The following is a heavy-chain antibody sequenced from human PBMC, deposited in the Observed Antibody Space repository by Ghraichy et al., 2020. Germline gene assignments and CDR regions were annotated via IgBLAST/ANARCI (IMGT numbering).Heavy chain of an antibody. J-gene: IGHJ5*02. D-gene: IGHD3-9*01. V-gene: IGHV1-69*13. CDR3: AMSVYDILTGYYKGHWFDP. Sequence: SVKVSCKASGGTFSSYAISWVRQAPGQGLEWMGGIIPIFGTANYAQKFQGRVTITADESTSTAYMELSSLRSEDTAVYYCAMSVYDILTGYYKGHWFDPWGQGTLVTVSS. CDR2: IIPIFGTA. CDR1: GGTFSSYA.